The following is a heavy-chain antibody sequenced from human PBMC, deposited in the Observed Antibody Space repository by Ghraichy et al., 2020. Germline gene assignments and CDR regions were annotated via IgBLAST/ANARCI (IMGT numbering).Heavy chain of an antibody. J-gene: IGHJ2*01. CDR3: ARGSDGNFDL. V-gene: IGHV4-4*07. Sequence: SETLSLTCTVSGGSISNYYWSWIRQPAGKGLEWIGRIFTSVNTNYNPSLKGRVTMSLDTSKNQFSLSLNSVTAADTALYYCARGSDGNFDLWGRGTLVTVS. CDR2: IFTSVNT. CDR1: GGSISNYY. D-gene: IGHD1-26*01.